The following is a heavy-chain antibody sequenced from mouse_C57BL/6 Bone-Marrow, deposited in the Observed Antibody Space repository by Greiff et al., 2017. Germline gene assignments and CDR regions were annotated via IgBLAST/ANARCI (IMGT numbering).Heavy chain of an antibody. CDR2: INSDGSAI. CDR1: GFTFSGFW. D-gene: IGHD2-1*01. Sequence: EVKLVETGGGLVQPGGSRGLSCEGSGFTFSGFWMSWVRQTPGKTLEWIGDINSDGSAINYAPSIKDRFTIFRDNDKSTLYLQMSNVRSEDTATYFCMRYGNYWYFDVWDTGTTVTVSS. J-gene: IGHJ1*03. CDR3: MRYGNYWYFDV. V-gene: IGHV11-2*01.